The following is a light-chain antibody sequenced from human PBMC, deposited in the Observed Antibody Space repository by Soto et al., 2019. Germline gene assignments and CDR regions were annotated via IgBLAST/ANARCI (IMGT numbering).Light chain of an antibody. CDR2: DAS. CDR1: QSVSSY. V-gene: IGKV3-11*01. Sequence: EIVLTQSPATLSLSPGERATLSCRASQSVSSYLAWYQQKPGQAPRLLIYDASNRATGIPARFSGSGSGTDFPLTISSLEPEDFAVYYCQQPSSWPRTFGQGTKVEIK. J-gene: IGKJ1*01. CDR3: QQPSSWPRT.